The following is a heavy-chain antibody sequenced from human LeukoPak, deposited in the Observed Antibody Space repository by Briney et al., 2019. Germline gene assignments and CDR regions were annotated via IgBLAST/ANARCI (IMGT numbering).Heavy chain of an antibody. CDR2: INPSGGST. J-gene: IGHJ4*02. D-gene: IGHD5-18*01. V-gene: IGHV1-46*03. Sequence: GSSVKVSCKASGYTFTSYYMHWARQAPGQGLEWMGIINPSGGSTSYAQKFQGRVTMTRDTSTSTVYMELSSLRSEDTAVYYCAREGTYSYGRDYWGQGTLVTDSS. CDR1: GYTFTSYY. CDR3: AREGTYSYGRDY.